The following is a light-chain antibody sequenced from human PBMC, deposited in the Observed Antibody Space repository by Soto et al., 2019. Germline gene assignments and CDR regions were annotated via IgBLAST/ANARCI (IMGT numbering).Light chain of an antibody. CDR1: SSDVGSYNS. CDR2: EVN. Sequence: QSALTQPASVSGSPGQSITISCTGTSSDVGSYNSVSWYQQHPDKVPKLMIYEVNKRPSGVSDRFSGSKSGNTASLTISGLQAEDEADYSCSSYAGPSVPVVFGGGTKLTVL. V-gene: IGLV2-23*02. J-gene: IGLJ2*01. CDR3: SSYAGPSVPVV.